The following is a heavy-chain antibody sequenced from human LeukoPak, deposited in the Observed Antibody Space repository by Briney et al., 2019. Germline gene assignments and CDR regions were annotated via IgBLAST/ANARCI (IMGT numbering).Heavy chain of an antibody. CDR1: GFTFRSFG. J-gene: IGHJ6*02. Sequence: GGSLRLSCAASGFTFRSFGMNWVRQAPGKGLEWVSGIGGSGGRTYYADSVQGRFTISRDNSKNTVDLQMHSLRAEDTAISYCAKGRIAVAHYYGMDVWGQGTTVTVSS. CDR2: IGGSGGRT. CDR3: AKGRIAVAHYYGMDV. D-gene: IGHD6-19*01. V-gene: IGHV3-23*01.